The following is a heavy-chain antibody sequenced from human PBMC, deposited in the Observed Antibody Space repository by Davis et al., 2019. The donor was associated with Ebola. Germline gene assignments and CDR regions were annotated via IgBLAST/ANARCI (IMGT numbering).Heavy chain of an antibody. CDR1: GFTFSSYA. J-gene: IGHJ4*02. D-gene: IGHD4-17*01. Sequence: GGSLRLSCAASGFTFSSYAMSWVRQAPGKGLEWVSAISCNGGSTYYADSVKGRFTISRDNSKNTLYLQMNSLRAEDTAVYYCAKLATVTTRARGSFDYWGQGTLVTVSS. V-gene: IGHV3-23*01. CDR2: ISCNGGST. CDR3: AKLATVTTRARGSFDY.